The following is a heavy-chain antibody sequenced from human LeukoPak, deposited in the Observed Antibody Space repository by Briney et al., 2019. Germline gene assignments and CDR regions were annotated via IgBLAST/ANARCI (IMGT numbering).Heavy chain of an antibody. V-gene: IGHV3-23*01. D-gene: IGHD6-19*01. CDR3: AKDARRTSGWYYFDY. CDR2: ISDSGTRT. J-gene: IGHJ4*02. Sequence: GGSLRLSCAASGFAFSNQAMGWVRQASGKGLEWVSVISDSGTRTYYADSVKGRFTISRDNSKNMLFLQMNSLRAEDTAVFYCAKDARRTSGWYYFDYWGQRALVTVSS. CDR1: GFAFSNQA.